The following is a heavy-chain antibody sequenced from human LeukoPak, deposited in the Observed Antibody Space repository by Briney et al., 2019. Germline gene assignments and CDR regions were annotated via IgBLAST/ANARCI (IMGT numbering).Heavy chain of an antibody. D-gene: IGHD3-22*01. CDR2: IIPIFGTA. Sequence: SVKVSCKASGGTFSSYAISWVRQAPGQGLEWMGGIIPIFGTANYAQKFQGRVTITADESTSTAYMELSSLRSEDTAVYYCASPVRNYYDSSGLTLLPFDYWGQGTLVTVSS. CDR1: GGTFSSYA. J-gene: IGHJ4*02. CDR3: ASPVRNYYDSSGLTLLPFDY. V-gene: IGHV1-69*13.